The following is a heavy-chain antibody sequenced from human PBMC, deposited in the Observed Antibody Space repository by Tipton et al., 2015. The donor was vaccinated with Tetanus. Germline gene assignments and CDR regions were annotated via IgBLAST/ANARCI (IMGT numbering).Heavy chain of an antibody. V-gene: IGHV1-8*01. Sequence: QMQLVQSGAEVKKPGASVKVSCKASGYTFTSYDINWVRQATGQGLEWMGWMNPNSGNTGYAQKFQGRVTMTRNTSISTAYMELSSLRSEDTAVYYCARDSCSSTSCYPYYYYGMDVWGQGTTVTVSS. CDR2: MNPNSGNT. CDR3: ARDSCSSTSCYPYYYYGMDV. J-gene: IGHJ6*02. CDR1: GYTFTSYD. D-gene: IGHD2-2*01.